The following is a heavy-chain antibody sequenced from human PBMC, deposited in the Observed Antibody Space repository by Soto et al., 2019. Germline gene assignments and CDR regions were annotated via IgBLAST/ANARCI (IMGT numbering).Heavy chain of an antibody. Sequence: GGSLRLSCAASGFTFSSYAMSWVRQAPGKGLEWVSAISSSSSYIYYADSVKGRFTISRDNAKNSLYLQMNSLRAEDTAVYYCATRGWFDPWGQGTLVTVSS. CDR3: ATRGWFDP. J-gene: IGHJ5*02. V-gene: IGHV3-21*01. CDR1: GFTFSSYA. CDR2: ISSSSSYI.